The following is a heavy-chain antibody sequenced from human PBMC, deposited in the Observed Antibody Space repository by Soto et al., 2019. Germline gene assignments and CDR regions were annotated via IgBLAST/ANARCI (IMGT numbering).Heavy chain of an antibody. Sequence: QIQLVESGGGVVQPGRSLRLSCAASGFTFSDYGMHWVRQAPGKGLEWVAVMWYDGTNKYYADSVKGRFTISRDNSKNTLYLQMNSLRAEDTAVYYCARDRGYPMVFYGMDVWVQGTTVTVSS. CDR2: MWYDGTNK. V-gene: IGHV3-33*01. CDR3: ARDRGYPMVFYGMDV. J-gene: IGHJ6*02. D-gene: IGHD3-10*01. CDR1: GFTFSDYG.